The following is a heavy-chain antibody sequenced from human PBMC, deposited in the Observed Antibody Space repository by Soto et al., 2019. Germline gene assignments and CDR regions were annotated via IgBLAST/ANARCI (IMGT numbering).Heavy chain of an antibody. D-gene: IGHD6-13*01. V-gene: IGHV5-51*01. CDR1: GYSFTTNW. CDR3: ARIIGSSSWFDS. J-gene: IGHJ5*01. CDR2: IFPGDSDT. Sequence: GESLKISCKASGYSFTTNWIAWVRQKPGKGLEWMGSIFPGDSDTRYSPSFHGQVTISADESISTAYLQWGSLKASDSAMYYCARIIGSSSWFDSWGQGALVPVSS.